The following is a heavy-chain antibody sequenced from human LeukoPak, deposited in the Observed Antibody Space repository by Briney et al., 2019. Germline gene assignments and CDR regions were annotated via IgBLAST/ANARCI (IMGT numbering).Heavy chain of an antibody. CDR3: ARTATYCSSTSCYGRFDY. D-gene: IGHD2-2*01. V-gene: IGHV3-21*01. J-gene: IGHJ4*02. CDR1: GFTFSSYS. CDR2: ISSSSSYI. Sequence: GGSLRLSCAASGFTFSSYSMNWVRQAPGKGLEWVSSISSSSSYIYYADSVKGRFTISRDNAKNSLYLRMNSLRAEDTAVYYCARTATYCSSTSCYGRFDYWGQGTLVTVSS.